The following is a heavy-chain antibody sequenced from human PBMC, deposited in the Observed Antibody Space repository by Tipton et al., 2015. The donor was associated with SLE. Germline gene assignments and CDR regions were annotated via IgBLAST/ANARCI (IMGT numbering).Heavy chain of an antibody. Sequence: LRLSCTVSGGSISSYYWSWIRQPPGKGLEWIGYIYYSGSTNHNPSLKSRVTISVDTSKNQFSLKLSSVTAADTAVYYCAREEYSSGWTEVHWFDPWGQGTLVTVSS. J-gene: IGHJ5*02. D-gene: IGHD6-19*01. CDR3: AREEYSSGWTEVHWFDP. CDR1: GGSISSYY. CDR2: IYYSGST. V-gene: IGHV4-59*01.